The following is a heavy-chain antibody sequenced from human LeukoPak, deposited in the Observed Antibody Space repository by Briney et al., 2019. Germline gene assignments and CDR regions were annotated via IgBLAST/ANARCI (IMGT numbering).Heavy chain of an antibody. V-gene: IGHV3-30*18. Sequence: GGSLRLSCAAPGFTFSSYGMHWVRQAPGKGLEWVAVISYDGSNKYYADSVKGRLTISRDNSKNTLYLQMNSLRAEDTAVYYCAKDQMGHIAAVDYWGQGTLVTVSS. J-gene: IGHJ4*02. CDR3: AKDQMGHIAAVDY. CDR1: GFTFSSYG. D-gene: IGHD6-13*01. CDR2: ISYDGSNK.